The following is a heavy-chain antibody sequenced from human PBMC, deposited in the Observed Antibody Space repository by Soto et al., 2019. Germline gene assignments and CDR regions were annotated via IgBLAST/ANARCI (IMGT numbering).Heavy chain of an antibody. V-gene: IGHV4-4*02. D-gene: IGHD4-17*01. CDR1: GGSISSDNW. CDR3: ATTMTTVPKTGGTFDY. J-gene: IGHJ4*02. CDR2: IYHSGGT. Sequence: QVQLQESGPGLVKPSGTLSLTCAVSGGSISSDNWWSWVRQPPGKGLEWIGGIYHSGGTNYNPSLKSRVTISVDKSKDQFSLKLNSLTAADTAVYYCATTMTTVPKTGGTFDYWGQGTLVTVSS.